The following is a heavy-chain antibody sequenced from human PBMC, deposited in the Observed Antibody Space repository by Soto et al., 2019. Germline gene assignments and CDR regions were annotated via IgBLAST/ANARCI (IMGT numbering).Heavy chain of an antibody. CDR2: IYTSGST. Sequence: TLSLTCTVSGGSVNSDYYYWSWIRQPAGKGLEWIGRIYTSGSTNYNPSLKSRVTMSVDTSKNQFSLKLSSVTAADTAVYYCARVRVTYYYDSSGYIDAFDIWGQGTMVTVSS. J-gene: IGHJ3*02. CDR1: GGSVNSDYYY. V-gene: IGHV4-61*02. CDR3: ARVRVTYYYDSSGYIDAFDI. D-gene: IGHD3-22*01.